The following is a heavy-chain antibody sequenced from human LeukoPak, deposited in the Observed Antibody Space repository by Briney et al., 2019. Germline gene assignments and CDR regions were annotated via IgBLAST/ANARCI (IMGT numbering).Heavy chain of an antibody. J-gene: IGHJ6*03. D-gene: IGHD2-21*01. V-gene: IGHV5-51*01. CDR1: GYSFTSYW. CDR3: ARQGGAAEYYYYYVDV. CDR2: IYPGDSDT. Sequence: ESLKISCKGSGYSFTSYWIGWVRQMPGKGLEWMGIIYPGDSDTRYSTSFQGQVTISADKSISTAYLQWSSLKASDTAMYYCARQGGAAEYYYYYVDVWGKGTTVTVSS.